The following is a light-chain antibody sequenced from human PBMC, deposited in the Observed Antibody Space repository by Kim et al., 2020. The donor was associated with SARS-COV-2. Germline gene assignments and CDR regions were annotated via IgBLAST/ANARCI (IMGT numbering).Light chain of an antibody. CDR1: QSISSH. V-gene: IGKV1-39*01. Sequence: DIQVTQSPSSLSASVGDSVTISCRASQSISSHLNWYQQKPGKAPKLLIYAASSLQSGVPSRFSGSGSGTDFTLTISSLQREDFATYYCQQRDNTLPISSGQVTRLEIK. J-gene: IGKJ5*01. CDR2: AAS. CDR3: QQRDNTLPIS.